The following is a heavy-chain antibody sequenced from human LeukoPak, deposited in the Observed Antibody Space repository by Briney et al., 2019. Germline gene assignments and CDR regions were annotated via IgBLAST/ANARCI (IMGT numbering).Heavy chain of an antibody. CDR1: GFTFSRYS. Sequence: GGSLRLSCAASGFTFSRYSMNWVRQAPGKGLEWVSSISTSSSYIYYADSVKGRFTISRDNARNSLYLEMNSLRAEDTAVYYCARSGAARIAFDIWGQGTMVTVSS. CDR3: ARSGAARIAFDI. J-gene: IGHJ3*02. CDR2: ISTSSSYI. D-gene: IGHD2-15*01. V-gene: IGHV3-21*04.